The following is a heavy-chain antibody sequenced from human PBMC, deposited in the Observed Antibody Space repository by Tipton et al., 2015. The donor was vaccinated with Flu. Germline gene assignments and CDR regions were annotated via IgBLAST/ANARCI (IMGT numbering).Heavy chain of an antibody. CDR3: ARGFPRYSSRRDY. J-gene: IGHJ4*02. D-gene: IGHD6-13*01. CDR2: IKQDGSEK. Sequence: LSLTCAASGFTFSSYWMSWVRQAPGKGLEWVANIKQDGSEKYYVDSVKGRFTISRDNAKNSLYLQMNSPRAEDTAVYYWARGFPRYSSRRDYWGQGTLVTVSS. V-gene: IGHV3-7*01. CDR1: GFTFSSYW.